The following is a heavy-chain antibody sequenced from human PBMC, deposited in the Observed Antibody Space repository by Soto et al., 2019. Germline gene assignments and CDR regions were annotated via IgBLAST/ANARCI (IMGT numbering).Heavy chain of an antibody. CDR2: IIPIFGTA. J-gene: IGHJ6*02. V-gene: IGHV1-69*13. Sequence: SVKVSCKASGGTFSSYTISWVRQAPGQGLEWMGRIIPIFGTANYAQKFQGRVTITADESTSTAYMELSSLRSEDTAVYYCARSQGSSTSLEIYYYYYYGMDVWGQGTTVTVSS. CDR3: ARSQGSSTSLEIYYYYYYGMDV. D-gene: IGHD2-2*01. CDR1: GGTFSSYT.